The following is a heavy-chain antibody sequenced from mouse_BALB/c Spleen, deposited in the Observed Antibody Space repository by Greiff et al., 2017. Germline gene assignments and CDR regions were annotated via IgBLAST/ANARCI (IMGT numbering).Heavy chain of an antibody. D-gene: IGHD1-1*01. CDR1: GYSITSDYA. CDR3: ARGGTTDYYAMDY. V-gene: IGHV3-2*02. CDR2: ISYSGST. Sequence: EVKLMESGPGLVKPSQSLSLTCTVTGYSITSDYAWNWIRQFPGNKLEWMGYISYSGSTSYNPSLKSRISITRDTSKNQFFLQLNSVTTEDTATYYCARGGTTDYYAMDYWGQGTSVTVSS. J-gene: IGHJ4*01.